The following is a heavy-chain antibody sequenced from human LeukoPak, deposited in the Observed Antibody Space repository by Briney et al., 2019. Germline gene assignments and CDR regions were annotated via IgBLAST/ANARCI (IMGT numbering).Heavy chain of an antibody. V-gene: IGHV3-30-3*01. D-gene: IGHD6-6*01. Sequence: GGSLRLSCAASGFTFSSYAMHWVRQAPGKGLEWVAVISYDGSNKYYADSVKGRLTISRDNSKNSLYLQMNSLRTEDTALYYCAKDRIAARPVSHYYYGMDVWGQGTTVTVSS. CDR3: AKDRIAARPVSHYYYGMDV. CDR2: ISYDGSNK. CDR1: GFTFSSYA. J-gene: IGHJ6*02.